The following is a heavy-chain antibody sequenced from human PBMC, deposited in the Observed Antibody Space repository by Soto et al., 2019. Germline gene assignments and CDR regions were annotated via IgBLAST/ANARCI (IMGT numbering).Heavy chain of an antibody. CDR1: GFIFSDYW. CDR3: AQFARQQLAPGGNYS. Sequence: EVQLVESGGGLVQAGGSLRLSCVASGFIFSDYWMSWVRQAPGKGLEWVANIKKDGSDKFYVDSVKGRFTISRDSAKNSLYLEMNGLRVEDTAVYYCAQFARQQLAPGGNYSWGQGTLVIVSS. CDR2: IKKDGSDK. D-gene: IGHD6-13*01. V-gene: IGHV3-7*01. J-gene: IGHJ4*02.